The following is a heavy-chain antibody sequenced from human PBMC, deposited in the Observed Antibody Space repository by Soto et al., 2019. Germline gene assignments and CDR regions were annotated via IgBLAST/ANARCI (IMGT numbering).Heavy chain of an antibody. D-gene: IGHD3-22*01. V-gene: IGHV3-23*01. CDR1: GFTFSSYA. J-gene: IGHJ4*02. CDR3: AKSDRVRVVVVITQYYFDY. CDR2: ISGSGDSK. Sequence: SGGSLRLSCAASGFTFSSYALSWVRQGPGKGLEWVSGISGSGDSKHYSDSLKGRFTISRDNSKNTLYLQMNSLRAEDTAVYYCAKSDRVRVVVVITQYYFDYWGQGTLVTVSS.